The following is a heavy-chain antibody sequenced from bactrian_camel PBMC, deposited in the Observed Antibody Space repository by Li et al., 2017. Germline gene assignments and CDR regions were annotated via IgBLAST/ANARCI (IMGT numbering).Heavy chain of an antibody. CDR1: ALTVGSHC. CDR3: RRTLSARTRNVSRQLFGST. CDR2: IYTGGGSA. J-gene: IGHJ4*01. Sequence: VQLVESGGGSVQAGGSLRLSCVASALTVGSHCMGWFRPATGKEREGVAVIYTGGGSAWYGDSVKGRFTVSRDYAKGTVILQMNNLKPEDTAVYTVRRTLSARTRNVSRQLFGSTGARGPRSPS. D-gene: IGHD1*01. V-gene: IGHV3S40*01.